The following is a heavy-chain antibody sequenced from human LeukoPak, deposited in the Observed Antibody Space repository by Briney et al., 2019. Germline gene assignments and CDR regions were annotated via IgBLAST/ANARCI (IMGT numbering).Heavy chain of an antibody. D-gene: IGHD1-1*01. J-gene: IGHJ4*02. CDR1: GGSISSGSYY. CDR2: IYTSGST. Sequence: PSQTLSLTCTVSGGSISSGSYYWSWIRQPAGKGLEWIGRIYTSGSTNYNPSLKSRVTISVDTSKNQFSLKLSSVTAADTAVYYCARDRQNWNLDYWGQGTLVTVSS. CDR3: ARDRQNWNLDY. V-gene: IGHV4-61*02.